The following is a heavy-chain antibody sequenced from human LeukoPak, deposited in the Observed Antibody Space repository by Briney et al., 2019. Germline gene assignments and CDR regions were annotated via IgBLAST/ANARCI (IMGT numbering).Heavy chain of an antibody. CDR2: IKQDGSEK. CDR3: ARDSFYDFWSGLFDY. V-gene: IGHV3-7*01. J-gene: IGHJ4*02. CDR1: GFTFSSYW. D-gene: IGHD3-3*01. Sequence: PGGSLRLSCAASGFTFSSYWMSWVRQAPGKGLEWVADIKQDGSEKYYVDSVKGRFTISRDNAKNSLYLQMNSLRAEDTAVYYCARDSFYDFWSGLFDYWGQGTLVTVSS.